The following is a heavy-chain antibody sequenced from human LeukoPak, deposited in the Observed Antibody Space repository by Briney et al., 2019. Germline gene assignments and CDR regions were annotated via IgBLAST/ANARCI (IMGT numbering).Heavy chain of an antibody. Sequence: PGGSLRLSCAASGFTFSSYGMHWVRQAPGKGLEWVAVISYDGSNKYYADSVKGRFTTSRDNSKNTLYLQMNSLRAEDTAVYYCAKDLSSSVNGGRFDYWGQGTLVTVSS. V-gene: IGHV3-30*18. CDR1: GFTFSSYG. J-gene: IGHJ4*02. CDR3: AKDLSSSVNGGRFDY. CDR2: ISYDGSNK. D-gene: IGHD6-6*01.